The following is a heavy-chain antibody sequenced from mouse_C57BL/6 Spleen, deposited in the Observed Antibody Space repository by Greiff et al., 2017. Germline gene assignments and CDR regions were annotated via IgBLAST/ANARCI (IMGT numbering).Heavy chain of an antibody. CDR1: GYTFTSYW. J-gene: IGHJ4*01. V-gene: IGHV1-64*01. CDR2: IHPNSGST. D-gene: IGHD3-3*01. CDR3: AREGTGGYYAMDY. Sequence: VKLQQPGAELVKPGASVKLSCKASGYTFTSYWMHWVKQRPGQGLEWIGMIHPNSGSTNYNEKFKSKATLTVDKSSSTAYMQLSSLTSEDSAVYYCAREGTGGYYAMDYWGQGTSVTVSS.